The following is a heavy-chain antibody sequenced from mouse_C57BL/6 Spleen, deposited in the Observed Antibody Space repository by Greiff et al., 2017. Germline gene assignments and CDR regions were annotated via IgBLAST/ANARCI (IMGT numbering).Heavy chain of an antibody. CDR2: IHPNSGST. D-gene: IGHD1-1*01. J-gene: IGHJ1*03. CDR1: GYTFTSYW. Sequence: VKLQQPGAELVKPGASVKLSCKASGYTFTSYWMHWVKQRPGQGLEWIGMIHPNSGSTNYNEKFKSKATLTVDKSSSTAYMQLSSLTSEDSAVYYCAREDGSRGYFDVWGTGTTVTVSS. CDR3: AREDGSRGYFDV. V-gene: IGHV1-64*01.